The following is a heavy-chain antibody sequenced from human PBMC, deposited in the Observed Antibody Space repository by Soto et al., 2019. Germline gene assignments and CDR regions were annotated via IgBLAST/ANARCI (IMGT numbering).Heavy chain of an antibody. J-gene: IGHJ5*02. Sequence: ASVKVSCKTSGDTFTNFGLSWVRQAPGQGLEWMGWIATYNSNKNYAQTFQGRLTLTTDTSTSTGYMELKSLEYDDTAVYYCARVLRGVVNWLDPWGQGTLVTVSS. CDR1: GDTFTNFG. V-gene: IGHV1-18*01. CDR3: ARVLRGVVNWLDP. D-gene: IGHD3-10*01. CDR2: IATYNSNK.